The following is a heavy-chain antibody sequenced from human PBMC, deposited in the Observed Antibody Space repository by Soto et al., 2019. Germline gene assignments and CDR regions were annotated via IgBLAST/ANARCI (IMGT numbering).Heavy chain of an antibody. CDR2: INPNSGGT. D-gene: IGHD5-18*01. J-gene: IGHJ5*02. CDR3: ARDRRGYSYGPDNWFDP. Sequence: QVQLVQSGAEVKKPGASVKVSCKASGYTFTGYYMHWVRQAPGQGLEWMGWINPNSGGTNYAQKFQGRVTLTRDTSISTAYMELSRLRSDDTAVYYCARDRRGYSYGPDNWFDPWGQGPLVTVSS. CDR1: GYTFTGYY. V-gene: IGHV1-2*02.